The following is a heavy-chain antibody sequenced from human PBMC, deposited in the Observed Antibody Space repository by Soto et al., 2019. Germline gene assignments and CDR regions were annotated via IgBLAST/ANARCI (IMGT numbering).Heavy chain of an antibody. CDR3: ARGNPSRPLDY. J-gene: IGHJ4*02. V-gene: IGHV1-3*01. CDR2: INAGNGNT. Sequence: QVQLVQSGAEVKKPGASVKVSCKASGYTFTSYAMHWVRQAPGQRLEWMGWINAGNGNTKYSQKFQGRVTITRDTSASTADMELSSLRSEDTAVYYCARGNPSRPLDYWGQGTLVTVSS. CDR1: GYTFTSYA.